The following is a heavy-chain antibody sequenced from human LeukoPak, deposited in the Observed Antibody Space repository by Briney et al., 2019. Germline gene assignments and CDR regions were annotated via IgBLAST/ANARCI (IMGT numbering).Heavy chain of an antibody. Sequence: PSETLSLTCTVSGGSISSYYWSWIRQPPGKGLEWIGYIYYSGSTNYNPSLKSRVTMSVDTSKNQLSLKVNSMTAADTAVYYCARVKNSSGWKVDYWGQGTQVTVSS. J-gene: IGHJ4*02. V-gene: IGHV4-59*01. CDR2: IYYSGST. CDR1: GGSISSYY. CDR3: ARVKNSSGWKVDY. D-gene: IGHD6-19*01.